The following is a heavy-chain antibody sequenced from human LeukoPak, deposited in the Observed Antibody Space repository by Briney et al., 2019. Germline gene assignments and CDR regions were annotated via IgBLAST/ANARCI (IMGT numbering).Heavy chain of an antibody. J-gene: IGHJ4*02. CDR2: ISWNSGSI. V-gene: IGHV3-9*01. CDR3: AKDPCSSTSCYVFDY. D-gene: IGHD2-2*01. Sequence: PGGSLRLSCAASGFTFDDYAMHWVRQAPGKGLEWVSGISWNSGSIGYADSVKGRFTISRDNAKSSLYLQMNSLRAEDTALYYCAKDPCSSTSCYVFDYWGQGTLVTVSS. CDR1: GFTFDDYA.